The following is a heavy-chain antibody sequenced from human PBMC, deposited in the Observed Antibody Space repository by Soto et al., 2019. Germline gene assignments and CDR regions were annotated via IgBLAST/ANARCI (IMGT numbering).Heavy chain of an antibody. D-gene: IGHD3-16*02. V-gene: IGHV3-23*01. Sequence: GGSLRLSCAASGFTFSSYAMSWVRQAPGKGLEWVSAISGSGGSTYYADSVKGRFTISRDNSKNTLYLQMNSLRAEDMAVYYCAKDSVWGSHRFGYIDYWGQGTLVTVSS. CDR1: GFTFSSYA. J-gene: IGHJ4*02. CDR3: AKDSVWGSHRFGYIDY. CDR2: ISGSGGST.